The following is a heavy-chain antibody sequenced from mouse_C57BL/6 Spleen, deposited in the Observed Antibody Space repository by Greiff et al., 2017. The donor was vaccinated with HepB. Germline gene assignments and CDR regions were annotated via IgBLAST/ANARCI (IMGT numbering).Heavy chain of an antibody. J-gene: IGHJ4*01. CDR1: GYTFTSYW. CDR3: AREEAAQATRDAMDD. V-gene: IGHV1-55*01. Sequence: QVHVKQPGAELVKPGASVKMSCKASGYTFTSYWITWVKQRPGQGLEWIGDIYPGSGSTNYNEKFKSKATLTVDTSSSTAYMQLSSLTSEDSAVYYCAREEAAQATRDAMDDWGQGTSVTVSS. D-gene: IGHD3-2*02. CDR2: IYPGSGST.